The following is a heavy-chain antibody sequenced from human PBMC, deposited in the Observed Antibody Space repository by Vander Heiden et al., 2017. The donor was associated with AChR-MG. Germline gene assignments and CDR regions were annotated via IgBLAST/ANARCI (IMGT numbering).Heavy chain of an antibody. D-gene: IGHD6-13*01. CDR3: ARFRNCSGYTNTNHDY. V-gene: IGHV1-8*01. Sequence: QVQLVQSGAEVKKPGVSVKVSCKASGHTFTSYDINWVRQATGQGLEGMGWMNTNSGNTGYAPKFQGRFTMTRNTSISTVYMELSSLRSEDTAVYYCARFRNCSGYTNTNHDYWGQGTLVTVSS. CDR2: MNTNSGNT. J-gene: IGHJ4*02. CDR1: GHTFTSYD.